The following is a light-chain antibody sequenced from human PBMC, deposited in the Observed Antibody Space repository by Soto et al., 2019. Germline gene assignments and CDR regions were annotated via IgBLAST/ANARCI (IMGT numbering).Light chain of an antibody. J-gene: IGLJ1*01. Sequence: ELTQPPSVSVAPGQTARITCGGSNIGSKSVHWYQQKPGQAPVLVVYDDSDRPSGIPERFSGSNSGNTATLTISRVEAGDEADYYCQVWDSSSDHPYVFGTGTKVTV. CDR2: DDS. V-gene: IGLV3-21*02. CDR1: NIGSKS. CDR3: QVWDSSSDHPYV.